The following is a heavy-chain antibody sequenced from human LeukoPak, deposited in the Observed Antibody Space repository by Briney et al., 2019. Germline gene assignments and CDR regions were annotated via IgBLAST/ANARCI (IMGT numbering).Heavy chain of an antibody. CDR3: ARAPLNLIQLWPQYYFDY. J-gene: IGHJ4*02. Sequence: MSSETLSLTCAAYGGSFSGYYWSWIRQPPGKGLEWIGEINHSGSTNYNPSLKSRVTISVDTSKNQFSLKLSSVTAADTAVYYCARAPLNLIQLWPQYYFDYWGQGTLVTVSS. CDR2: INHSGST. D-gene: IGHD5-18*01. CDR1: GGSFSGYY. V-gene: IGHV4-34*01.